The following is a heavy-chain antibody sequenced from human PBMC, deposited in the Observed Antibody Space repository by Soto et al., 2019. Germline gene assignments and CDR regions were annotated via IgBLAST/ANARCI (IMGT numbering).Heavy chain of an antibody. Sequence: SVKVSCKASGGTFSSYAISWVRQAPGQGLEWMGGIIPIFGTANYAQKFQGRVTITADKSTSTAYMELSSLRSEDTAVYYCASPGRDIVATIDSVEHYFDYSGQGTLVXV. V-gene: IGHV1-69*06. J-gene: IGHJ4*02. D-gene: IGHD5-12*01. CDR3: ASPGRDIVATIDSVEHYFDY. CDR1: GGTFSSYA. CDR2: IIPIFGTA.